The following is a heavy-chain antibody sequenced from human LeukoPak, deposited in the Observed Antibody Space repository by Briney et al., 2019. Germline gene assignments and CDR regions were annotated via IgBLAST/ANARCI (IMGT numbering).Heavy chain of an antibody. CDR3: AREGSITYYMDV. D-gene: IGHD3-10*01. Sequence: GGSLRLSCAASGFAVSGSYMSWVRQAPGKGLEWVANIKQDGSEKYYVDSVKGRFTISRDNAKNSLYLQMNSLRAEDTAVYYCAREGSITYYMDVWGKGTTVTISS. CDR2: IKQDGSEK. V-gene: IGHV3-7*01. J-gene: IGHJ6*03. CDR1: GFAVSGSY.